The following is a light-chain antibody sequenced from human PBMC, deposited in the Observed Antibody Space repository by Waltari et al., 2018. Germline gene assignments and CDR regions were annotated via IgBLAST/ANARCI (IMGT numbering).Light chain of an antibody. V-gene: IGLV2-14*03. CDR3: SSYSSNSLYV. CDR2: DVS. J-gene: IGLJ1*01. CDR1: SSDVGGYDY. Sequence: QSALTQPASVSGSPGQSLPIPCTGTSSDVGGYDYVSWYQQYPGKAPKLVIYDVSNRPSGASNRFSGSKSGNTASLIISGLLAEDEADYYCSSYSSNSLYVFGTGTKVTVL.